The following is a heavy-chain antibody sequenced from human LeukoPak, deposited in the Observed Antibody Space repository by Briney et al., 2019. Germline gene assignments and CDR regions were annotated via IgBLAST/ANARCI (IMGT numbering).Heavy chain of an antibody. CDR2: TYYSGST. D-gene: IGHD6-19*01. CDR3: AREYSSGWTSWFDP. J-gene: IGHJ5*02. V-gene: IGHV4-59*01. CDR1: GGSISSYY. Sequence: SETLSLTCTVSGGSISSYYWSWIRQPPGKGPEWIGYTYYSGSTNYNPSLKSRVTISEDTSKNQFSLELSSVTAADTAVYYCAREYSSGWTSWFDPWGQGTLVTVSS.